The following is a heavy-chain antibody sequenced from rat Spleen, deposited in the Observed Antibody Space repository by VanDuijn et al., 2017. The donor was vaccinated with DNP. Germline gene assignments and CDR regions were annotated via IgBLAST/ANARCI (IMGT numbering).Heavy chain of an antibody. J-gene: IGHJ2*01. Sequence: EVQLVESGGGLVQPGRSLKLSCAASGFTFSDYYMAWVRQAPTKGLEWVAYISYDGGNSNYGDSVKGRFTISRDNAKNTLYLQMNSLRSEDTATYHCARWYNSGYFFDYWGQGVMVTVSS. V-gene: IGHV5-22*01. CDR1: GFTFSDYY. D-gene: IGHD4-3*01. CDR3: ARWYNSGYFFDY. CDR2: ISYDGGNS.